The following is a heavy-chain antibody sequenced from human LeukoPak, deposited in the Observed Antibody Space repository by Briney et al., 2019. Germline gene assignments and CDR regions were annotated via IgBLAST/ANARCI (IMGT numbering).Heavy chain of an antibody. V-gene: IGHV4-30-4*01. J-gene: IGHJ6*02. CDR2: IYYSGST. CDR3: ARDITMVRGVTDGMDV. CDR1: GGSIRSYY. Sequence: SETLSLTCSVSGGSIRSYYWSWIRQPPGKGLEWIGYIYYSGSTYYNPSLKSRVTISVDTSKNQFSLKLSSVTAADTAVYYCARDITMVRGVTDGMDVWGQGTAVTVSS. D-gene: IGHD3-10*01.